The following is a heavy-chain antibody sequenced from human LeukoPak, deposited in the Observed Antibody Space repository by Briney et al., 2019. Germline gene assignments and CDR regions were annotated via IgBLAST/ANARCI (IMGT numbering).Heavy chain of an antibody. CDR3: ASSYYYGSGSYRAIDY. CDR2: IYSGGST. CDR1: GFTVSSNY. D-gene: IGHD3-10*01. V-gene: IGHV3-53*01. J-gene: IGHJ4*02. Sequence: GGSLRLSCAASGFTVSSNYMSWVRQAPGKGLEWVSVIYSGGSTYYADSVKGRFTISRDNSKNTLYLQMNSLRAEDTAVYYCASSYYYGSGSYRAIDYWGQGTLVTVSS.